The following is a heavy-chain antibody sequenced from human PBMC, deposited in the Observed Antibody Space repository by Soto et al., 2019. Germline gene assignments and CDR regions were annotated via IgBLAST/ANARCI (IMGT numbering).Heavy chain of an antibody. J-gene: IGHJ4*02. V-gene: IGHV4-30-4*01. CDR3: ARESPYYYDSSGYYGPSRYFDY. D-gene: IGHD3-22*01. Sequence: QVQLQESGPGLVKPSQTLSLTCTVSGGSISSGDYYWSWIRQPPGKGLEWIGYIYYSGSTYYNPSLKSRVTISVDTSKNQFSLKLSSVTAADTAVYYCARESPYYYDSSGYYGPSRYFDYWGQGTLVTVSS. CDR1: GGSISSGDYY. CDR2: IYYSGST.